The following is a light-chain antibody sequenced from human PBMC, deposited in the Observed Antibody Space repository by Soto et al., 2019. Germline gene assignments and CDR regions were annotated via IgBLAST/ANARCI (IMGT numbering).Light chain of an antibody. CDR1: QSLVYSDGNTY. Sequence: DVVMTQSPLSLPVTLGQPASISCRSSQSLVYSDGNTYFSWFLQRPGQPPRRLIHKVSNRDSGVPDRFSGRGSGTDFTLKISRVEAEDVGVYYCMQATPWPPTFGQGNKVEI. CDR2: KVS. CDR3: MQATPWPPT. V-gene: IGKV2-30*01. J-gene: IGKJ1*01.